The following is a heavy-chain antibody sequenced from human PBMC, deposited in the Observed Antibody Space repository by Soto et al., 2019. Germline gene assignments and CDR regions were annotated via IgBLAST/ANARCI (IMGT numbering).Heavy chain of an antibody. J-gene: IGHJ4*02. CDR1: GFTFSSYA. CDR2: ISVSGGST. Sequence: GGSLRLSCAASGFTFSSYAMSWVRQAPGKGLEWVSAISVSGGSTYYADSVKGRFTISRVNSKNTLYLQMISLRAEDTAVYYCAKDKLRDSSGYPFDYWGQGTLVTVSS. D-gene: IGHD3-22*01. V-gene: IGHV3-23*01. CDR3: AKDKLRDSSGYPFDY.